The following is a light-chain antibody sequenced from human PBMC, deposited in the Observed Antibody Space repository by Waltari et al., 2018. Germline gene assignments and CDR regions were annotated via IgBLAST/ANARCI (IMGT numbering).Light chain of an antibody. CDR1: QGISNW. V-gene: IGKV1-12*01. J-gene: IGKJ5*01. CDR3: QQANTVPII. Sequence: DVQMTQSPSSMSASVGDRVSITCRASQGISNWLAWYHHNPGKAPKPLIYAGSTWQKGVPSRFSGSGSGTDFTLTISGLQPEDFATDYCQQANTVPIIFGQGTRLEI. CDR2: AGS.